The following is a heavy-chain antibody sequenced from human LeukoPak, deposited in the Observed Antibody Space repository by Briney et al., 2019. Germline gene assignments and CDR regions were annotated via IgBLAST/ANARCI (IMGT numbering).Heavy chain of an antibody. D-gene: IGHD3-22*01. CDR1: GGSISSYY. Sequence: ASETLSLTCTVSGGSISSYYWSWIRQPPGKGLEWIGYIYYSGSTNYNPSLKSRVTISVDTSKNQFSLKLSSVTAADTAVYYCARDDIYDSSGSPWAFDIWGQGTMVTVSS. V-gene: IGHV4-59*01. CDR3: ARDDIYDSSGSPWAFDI. CDR2: IYYSGST. J-gene: IGHJ3*02.